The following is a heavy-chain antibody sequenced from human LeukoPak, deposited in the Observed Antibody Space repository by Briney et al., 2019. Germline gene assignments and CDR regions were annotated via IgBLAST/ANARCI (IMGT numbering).Heavy chain of an antibody. V-gene: IGHV3-74*01. D-gene: IGHD3-16*01. Sequence: GGSLRLSCAASRFTFSSYWMHWVRQAPGKGLVWVSRINSDGSSTSYADSVKDRFTISRDNAKNTLFLQMSSLRAEDMALYYCAKGGGGRLIYYYYMDVWGKGTTVTVSS. CDR3: AKGGGGRLIYYYYMDV. CDR1: RFTFSSYW. J-gene: IGHJ6*03. CDR2: INSDGSST.